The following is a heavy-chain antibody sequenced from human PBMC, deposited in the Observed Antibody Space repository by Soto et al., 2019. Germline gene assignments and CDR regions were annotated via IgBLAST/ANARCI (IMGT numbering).Heavy chain of an antibody. V-gene: IGHV1-3*01. Sequence: QVQLVHSAAEVKEPGASVKISCKASGFTFTSYAIHWVRQAPGQRLQWMGWINAGNGNTEYSQMFQGRVTITRDTSATTAYMELSSLRSEDRAAYYCGCAVGSSSDLVTGGQKTLATVTS. J-gene: IGHJ4*02. D-gene: IGHD6-19*01. CDR3: GCAVGSSSDLVT. CDR1: GFTFTSYA. CDR2: INAGNGNT.